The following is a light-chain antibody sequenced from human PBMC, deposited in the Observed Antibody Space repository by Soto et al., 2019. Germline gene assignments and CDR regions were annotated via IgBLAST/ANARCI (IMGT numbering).Light chain of an antibody. Sequence: QSALTQPPSASGSPGQSVTISCTGTSSDVGGYNYVSWYQQHPGKAPKLMIYEVSKWPSGVPDRFSGSKSGNTASLTVSGLKAEDEADYYCSSYAGSNNVVFGGGTQLTVL. V-gene: IGLV2-8*01. J-gene: IGLJ2*01. CDR1: SSDVGGYNY. CDR3: SSYAGSNNVV. CDR2: EVS.